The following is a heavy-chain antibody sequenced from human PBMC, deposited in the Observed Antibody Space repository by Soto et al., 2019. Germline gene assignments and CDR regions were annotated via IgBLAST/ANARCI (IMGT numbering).Heavy chain of an antibody. Sequence: VGSLRLSCAASGFTFSSYAMSCVRHAPGKGLEWVSAISGSGGSTYYADSVKGRFTISRDNSKNTLYLQMNSLRAEDTAVYYCAKVPHRYCSSTSCYGDLYFQHWGQGTLVTVSS. V-gene: IGHV3-23*01. CDR1: GFTFSSYA. D-gene: IGHD2-2*01. J-gene: IGHJ1*01. CDR2: ISGSGGST. CDR3: AKVPHRYCSSTSCYGDLYFQH.